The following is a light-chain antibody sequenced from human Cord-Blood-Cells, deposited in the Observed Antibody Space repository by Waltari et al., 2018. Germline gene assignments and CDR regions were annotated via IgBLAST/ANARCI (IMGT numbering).Light chain of an antibody. CDR2: WAS. Sequence: DIVMTQSPDSLAVSLGERATINCKSRQSVLYSSTNKNYLAGYQQKPGQPPKLLIYWASTRESGVPDRFSGSGSGTDFTLTISSLQAEDVAVYYCQQYYSTPWTFGQGTKVEIK. CDR3: QQYYSTPWT. V-gene: IGKV4-1*01. CDR1: QSVLYSSTNKNY. J-gene: IGKJ1*01.